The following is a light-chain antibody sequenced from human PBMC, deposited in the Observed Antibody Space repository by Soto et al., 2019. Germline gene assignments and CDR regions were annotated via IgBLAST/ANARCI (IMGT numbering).Light chain of an antibody. J-gene: IGLJ2*01. CDR3: GTWDSSLSGVV. V-gene: IGLV1-51*01. CDR1: SSNIGNNY. CDR2: DNN. Sequence: QSVLTQPPSVSAAPGQKVTISCSGSSSNIGNNYVSWYQQLPGTAPKLHIYDNNKRPSGIPDRFSGSKSGTSATLGITGLQTGDEADYYCGTWDSSLSGVVFGGGTQLTVL.